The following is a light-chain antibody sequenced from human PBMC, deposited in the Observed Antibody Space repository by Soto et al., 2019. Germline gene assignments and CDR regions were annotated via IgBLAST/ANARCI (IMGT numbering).Light chain of an antibody. CDR3: SSYTDSSDLEV. Sequence: SALTQPAPVSGSPGQSNTISCTGTSSDVGTYNYVPWYQQYTGKAPKLMIYEVSHRPSGVSNRFSGSKSGNTASLTISGLQAEDEADYYCSSYTDSSDLEVFGTGTKV. CDR2: EVS. J-gene: IGLJ1*01. V-gene: IGLV2-14*01. CDR1: SSDVGTYNY.